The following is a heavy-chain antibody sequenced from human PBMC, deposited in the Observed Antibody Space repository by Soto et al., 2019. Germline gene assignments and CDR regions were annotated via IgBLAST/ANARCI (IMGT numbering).Heavy chain of an antibody. V-gene: IGHV3-30*18. D-gene: IGHD3-3*01. CDR1: GFTFSSYG. J-gene: IGHJ3*01. CDR3: AKGGVWG. CDR2: ISSDGSNK. Sequence: QVQLVESGGGVVQPGRSLRLSCAASGFTFSSYGMHWVRQAPGKGLEWVAVISSDGSNKYHADSVKGRFTNSRDNSKNTPDLQMNSLRAEDTAVYYCAKGGVWGWGQGTMVTVSS.